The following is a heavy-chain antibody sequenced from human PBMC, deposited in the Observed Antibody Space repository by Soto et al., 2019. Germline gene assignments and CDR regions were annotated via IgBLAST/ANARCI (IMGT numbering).Heavy chain of an antibody. J-gene: IGHJ6*02. CDR2: ISPYNDYT. CDR3: ARGGYYDNFWKKLKYYGLDV. Sequence: QVQLVQSAAEVKKPGASVKVTCKASGYTFIRYGITWVRQAPGQGLEWGGWISPYNDYTEYAQKFHGRVTMTTDTSSRTVTMALRGLRYDDTAVYYCARGGYYDNFWKKLKYYGLDVWGQGTTVTVSS. D-gene: IGHD3-16*01. V-gene: IGHV1-18*01. CDR1: GYTFIRYG.